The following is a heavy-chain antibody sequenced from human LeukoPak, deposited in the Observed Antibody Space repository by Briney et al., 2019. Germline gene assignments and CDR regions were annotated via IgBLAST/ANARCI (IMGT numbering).Heavy chain of an antibody. CDR3: AREIFWSGYYSNLHFDY. D-gene: IGHD3-3*01. V-gene: IGHV3-30*03. CDR2: VSYDGSIT. J-gene: IGHJ4*02. CDR1: GFTFSNFG. Sequence: PGGSLRLSCVGSGFTFSNFGMHWVRQAPGKGLEWVAVVSYDGSITHYADSVRGRFTISRDNSKNTLYLQMNSLRAEDTAVYYCAREIFWSGYYSNLHFDYWGQGTLVTVSS.